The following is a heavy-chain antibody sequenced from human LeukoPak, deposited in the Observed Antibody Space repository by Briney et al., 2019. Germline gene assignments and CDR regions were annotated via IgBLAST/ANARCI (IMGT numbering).Heavy chain of an antibody. CDR3: ARGGGAEARWYYFDY. J-gene: IGHJ4*02. D-gene: IGHD6-6*01. CDR2: IRYDGSNK. CDR1: GFTFSSYG. Sequence: GGSLRLSCAASGFTFSSYGMHWVRQAPGKGLEWVAFIRYDGSNKYYADSVKGRFTISRDNAKNLLFLQMNSLRAEDTAMYYCARGGGAEARWYYFDYWGQGAVVTVSS. V-gene: IGHV3-30*02.